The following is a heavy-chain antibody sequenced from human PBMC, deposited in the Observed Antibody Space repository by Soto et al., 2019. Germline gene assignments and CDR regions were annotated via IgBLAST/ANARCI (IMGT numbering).Heavy chain of an antibody. J-gene: IGHJ4*02. CDR2: MNPNSGHT. Sequence: QVQLVQSGAEVKKPGASVKVSCKASGYTFTSHDINWMRQATGQGLEWMGWMNPNSGHTNYAQKFQGRVTMTRDTSISTASMEVTNLRSEDTAIYYCASDMSTNWGQGTLVTVSS. CDR3: ASDMSTN. D-gene: IGHD2-2*01. V-gene: IGHV1-8*01. CDR1: GYTFTSHD.